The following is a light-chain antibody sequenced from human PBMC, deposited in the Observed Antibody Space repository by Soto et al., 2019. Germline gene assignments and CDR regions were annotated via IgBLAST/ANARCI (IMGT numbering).Light chain of an antibody. J-gene: IGLJ1*01. CDR1: SSDVGGYNF. CDR2: EVS. CDR3: SSYTGSSTRYV. Sequence: QSVLTQPASVSGSPGQSITISCTGTSSDVGGYNFVSWYQQYPGKAPKLMIYEVSNRPSGVSNRFSGSKSGNTASLTISGLQAEDESDYYCSSYTGSSTRYVFGTGTKVTVL. V-gene: IGLV2-14*01.